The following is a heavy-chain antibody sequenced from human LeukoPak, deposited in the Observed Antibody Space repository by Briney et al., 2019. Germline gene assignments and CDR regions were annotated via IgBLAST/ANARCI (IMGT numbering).Heavy chain of an antibody. V-gene: IGHV1-46*01. CDR2: INPSGGST. CDR1: GYTFTSYY. D-gene: IGHD2-21*02. Sequence: ASVKVSCTASGYTFTSYYMHWVRQAPGQGLEWMGIINPSGGSTSYAQKFQGRVTMTRDTSTSTVYMELSSLRSEDTAVYYCARDLGGDNRTIYYFDYWGQGTLVTVSS. CDR3: ARDLGGDNRTIYYFDY. J-gene: IGHJ4*02.